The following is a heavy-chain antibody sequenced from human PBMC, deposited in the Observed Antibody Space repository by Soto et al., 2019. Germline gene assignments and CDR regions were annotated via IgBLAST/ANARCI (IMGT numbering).Heavy chain of an antibody. Sequence: QVQLVQSGAEVKKPGSSVKVSCMPSGGTFGNYGFNWVRQAPGQGLEWVGGIIPLLRITKYAQRLQGRVSITADESTSTAYMELSSLSSADTALYYCARSPPATVTREWLFHRMDVWGQGTTVTVSS. D-gene: IGHD5-12*01. J-gene: IGHJ6*02. CDR2: IIPLLRIT. V-gene: IGHV1-69*01. CDR1: GGTFGNYG. CDR3: ARSPPATVTREWLFHRMDV.